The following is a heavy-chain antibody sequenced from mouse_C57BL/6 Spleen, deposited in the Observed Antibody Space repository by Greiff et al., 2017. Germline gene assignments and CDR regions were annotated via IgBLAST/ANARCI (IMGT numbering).Heavy chain of an antibody. CDR3: AREYYGSGGYFDV. CDR2: IDPSDSET. J-gene: IGHJ1*03. V-gene: IGHV1-52*01. Sequence: QVQLQQPGAELVRPGSSVKLSCKASGYTFTSYWMHWVKQRPIQGLEWIGNIDPSDSETHYNQKFKDKATLTVDKSSSTAYMQLSSLTSEDSAVYYCAREYYGSGGYFDVWGTGTTVTVAS. CDR1: GYTFTSYW. D-gene: IGHD1-1*01.